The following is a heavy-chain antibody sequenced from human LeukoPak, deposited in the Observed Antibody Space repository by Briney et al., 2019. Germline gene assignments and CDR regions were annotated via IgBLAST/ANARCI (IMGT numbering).Heavy chain of an antibody. J-gene: IGHJ4*02. Sequence: GGSLRLSCAASGFTFSSYAMSWVRQAPGKGLEWVSGISGSGGSTHYADSVKGRFTISRDNAKNSLYLQMNSLRAEDTAVYYCARDTHSGSYPFDYWGQGTLVTVSS. D-gene: IGHD1-26*01. V-gene: IGHV3-23*01. CDR3: ARDTHSGSYPFDY. CDR1: GFTFSSYA. CDR2: ISGSGGST.